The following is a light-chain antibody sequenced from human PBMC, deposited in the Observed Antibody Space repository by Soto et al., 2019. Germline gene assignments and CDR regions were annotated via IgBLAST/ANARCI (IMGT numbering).Light chain of an antibody. Sequence: SYELTQPPSVSGSPGHTASITCSGDKVGNNYVCWYQQKAGQSPVLVIYADNRRPSGIPERFSGSKSGNTATLTISGTQSMDEADYYCQALESNRAVFGGGTKLTVL. CDR2: ADN. J-gene: IGLJ2*01. CDR3: QALESNRAV. V-gene: IGLV3-1*01. CDR1: KVGNNY.